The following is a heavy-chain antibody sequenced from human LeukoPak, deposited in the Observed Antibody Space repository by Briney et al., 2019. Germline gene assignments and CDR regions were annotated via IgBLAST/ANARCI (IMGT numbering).Heavy chain of an antibody. J-gene: IGHJ4*02. V-gene: IGHV3-23*01. CDR1: GFTFNYFA. CDR3: AKPPRQGFFFDY. Sequence: GGSLRLSCAASGFTFNYFAMNWVRQAPGKGLEWVSTIVGSGGSTFYADSVKGRFTISRDTSKDTLYLQMNSLRADDTAVYYCAKPPRQGFFFDYWGQGTLVTVSS. CDR2: IVGSGGST.